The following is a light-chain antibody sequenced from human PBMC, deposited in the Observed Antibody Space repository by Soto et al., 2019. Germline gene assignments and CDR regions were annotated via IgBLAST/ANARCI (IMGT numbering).Light chain of an antibody. CDR1: QSVSSSY. J-gene: IGKJ2*01. CDR2: GAS. Sequence: EIVLTQSPGTLSLSPGERATLSCRASQSVSSSYLAWYQQKPGQAPRLLIYGASSRATGIQDRFSGSGSGTDFTLTISRLEPEDFAVYYWQQSGSSPYTFGQGTKLEIK. V-gene: IGKV3-20*01. CDR3: QQSGSSPYT.